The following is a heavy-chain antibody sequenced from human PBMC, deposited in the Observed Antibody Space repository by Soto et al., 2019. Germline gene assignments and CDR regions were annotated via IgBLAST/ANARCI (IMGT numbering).Heavy chain of an antibody. CDR1: GVSISNDGYY. V-gene: IGHV4-31*03. D-gene: IGHD2-2*01. J-gene: IGHJ4*02. CDR2: IYYSGST. Sequence: QVQLQESGPGLVKPSQTLSLTCTVSGVSISNDGYYWTWIRQHPGKGLEWIAYIYYSGSTSYNPSLQSRVTISLDTSKNQFYLKVSSVIAADTAVYYCATLYHAGSHDYWGQGTLVTVSS. CDR3: ATLYHAGSHDY.